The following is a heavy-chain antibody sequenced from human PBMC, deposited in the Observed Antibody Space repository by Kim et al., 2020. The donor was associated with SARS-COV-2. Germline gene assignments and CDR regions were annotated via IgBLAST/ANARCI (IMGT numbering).Heavy chain of an antibody. Sequence: SETLSLTCAVYGGSFSGYYWSWIRQPPGKGLEWIGELNHSGSTNYNPSLKSRVTISVDTSKNQFSLKLSSVTAADTAVYYCARGEYYSGYGVYYYGMDVWGQGTTVTVSS. CDR2: LNHSGST. CDR1: GGSFSGYY. D-gene: IGHD5-12*01. CDR3: ARGEYYSGYGVYYYGMDV. J-gene: IGHJ6*02. V-gene: IGHV4-34*01.